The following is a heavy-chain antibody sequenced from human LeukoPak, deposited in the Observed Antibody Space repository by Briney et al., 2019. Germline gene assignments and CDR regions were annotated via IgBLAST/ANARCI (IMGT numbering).Heavy chain of an antibody. CDR1: GGSISSSSNW. V-gene: IGHV4-4*02. CDR2: IYHSGSA. J-gene: IGHJ6*03. D-gene: IGHD6-19*01. Sequence: PSETLSLTCAVSGGSISSSSNWWSWVRQPPGKGLEWVVGIYHSGSANYNPSVKSRATMSVDKSKNQFYLKLSSVTAADTAVYYCATLRIAVAGYVYYYMEVWGKGTTVTVSS. CDR3: ATLRIAVAGYVYYYMEV.